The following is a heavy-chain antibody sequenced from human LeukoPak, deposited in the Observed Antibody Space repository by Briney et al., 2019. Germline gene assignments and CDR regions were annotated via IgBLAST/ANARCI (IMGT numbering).Heavy chain of an antibody. D-gene: IGHD3-22*01. Sequence: GGSLRLSCAASGFTFSSYVMSWVRQAPGKGLEWVSSISNSGGSTYYADSVKGRFTISRDNAKNSLYLQMNSLRAEDTAVYYCARDFNYYDSSGYYPLIRYFDYWGQGTLVTVSS. CDR3: ARDFNYYDSSGYYPLIRYFDY. V-gene: IGHV3-23*01. J-gene: IGHJ4*02. CDR2: ISNSGGST. CDR1: GFTFSSYV.